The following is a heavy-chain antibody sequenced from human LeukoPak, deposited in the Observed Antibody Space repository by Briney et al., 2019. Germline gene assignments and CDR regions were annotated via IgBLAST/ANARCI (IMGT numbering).Heavy chain of an antibody. CDR1: GFTFSSYA. CDR3: ARDRGIYSGSYLFDY. Sequence: GGSLRLSCAASGFTFSSYAMSWARQAPGKGLEWVSVISASGGRTSYADSVKGRFTISRDNSKNTLYLQMGSLRAEDMAVYYCARDRGIYSGSYLFDYWGQGTLVTVSS. V-gene: IGHV3-23*01. D-gene: IGHD1-26*01. J-gene: IGHJ4*02. CDR2: ISASGGRT.